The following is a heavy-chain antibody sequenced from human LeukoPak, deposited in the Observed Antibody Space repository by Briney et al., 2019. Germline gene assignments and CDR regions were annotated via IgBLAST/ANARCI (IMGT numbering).Heavy chain of an antibody. J-gene: IGHJ4*02. CDR2: INPNSGGT. CDR3: AGEKYYGSGSWDFDY. V-gene: IGHV1-2*02. D-gene: IGHD3-10*01. CDR1: GYTFTGYY. Sequence: ASVKVSCKASGYTFTGYYMHWVRQAPGQGLEWMGCINPNSGGTNYAQKFQGRVTMTRDTSISTAYMELSRLRSDDTAVYYCAGEKYYGSGSWDFDYWGQGTLVTVSS.